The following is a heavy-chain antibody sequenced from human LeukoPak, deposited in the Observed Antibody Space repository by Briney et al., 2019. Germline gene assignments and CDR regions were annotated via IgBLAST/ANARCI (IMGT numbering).Heavy chain of an antibody. D-gene: IGHD4-17*01. CDR3: ARDLGYGDYYFDY. CDR1: GFTVSTNY. V-gene: IGHV3-66*01. CDR2: IYSGGST. Sequence: PGGSLRLSCGASGFTVSTNYMSWVRQAPGKGLEWVSVIYSGGSTYYADSVKGRFTISRDNSKNTLYLQMNSLRAEDTAVYYCARDLGYGDYYFDYWGQGTLVTVSS. J-gene: IGHJ4*02.